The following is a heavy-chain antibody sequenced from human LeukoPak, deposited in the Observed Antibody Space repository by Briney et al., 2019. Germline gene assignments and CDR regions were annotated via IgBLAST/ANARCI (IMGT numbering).Heavy chain of an antibody. CDR3: ARHPFVASPWYFDL. J-gene: IGHJ2*01. CDR2: MYYSGNT. Sequence: SETLSLTCTVSGGSISSSNYYWGWIRQPPGKGLEWIGSMYYSGNTDYNPSLKSRVTISVDTSKNQFSLKVNSVTAADTAVYYCARHPFVASPWYFDLWGRGTLVTVSS. V-gene: IGHV4-39*01. D-gene: IGHD5-12*01. CDR1: GGSISSSNYY.